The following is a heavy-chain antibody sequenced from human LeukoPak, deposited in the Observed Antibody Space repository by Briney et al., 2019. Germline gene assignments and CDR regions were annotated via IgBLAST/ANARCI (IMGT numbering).Heavy chain of an antibody. CDR2: ISAYNGNT. V-gene: IGHV1-18*01. J-gene: IGHJ4*02. Sequence: GASVKVSCKASGYTFTSNSISWVRQAPGQGLEWMGWISAYNGNTNYAQKLQGRVTMTTDTSTSTAYMELRSLRSDDTAVYYCARELPHGYNCESSQIFDYWGQGTLVTVSS. CDR1: GYTFTSNS. CDR3: ARELPHGYNCESSQIFDY. D-gene: IGHD5-24*01.